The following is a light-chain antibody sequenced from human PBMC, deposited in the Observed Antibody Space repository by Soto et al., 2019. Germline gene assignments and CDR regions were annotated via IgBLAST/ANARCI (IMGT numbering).Light chain of an antibody. Sequence: ETALTQSPGTLSLSPGERATLSCRASQSVSSSYLAWYQQKTGQGPRLLIYGASNWATGIPDRFRGSGSGTDFTLTINRLEPEDFAVYYCRQYGATFGQGTKLEIK. CDR3: RQYGAT. V-gene: IGKV3-20*01. J-gene: IGKJ2*01. CDR2: GAS. CDR1: QSVSSSY.